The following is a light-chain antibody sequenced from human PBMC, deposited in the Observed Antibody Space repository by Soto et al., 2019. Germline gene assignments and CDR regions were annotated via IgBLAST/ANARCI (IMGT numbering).Light chain of an antibody. CDR2: AAS. CDR3: QQRSNWPPPT. Sequence: EIVLTQSPATLSLSPGERATLSCRASQSVSSYLAWYQQKPGQAPRLLIYAASNRATGIPARFSGSGSGTDFTLTISSIVPEDFSVYYCQQRSNWPPPTFGPGTKVDIK. CDR1: QSVSSY. J-gene: IGKJ3*01. V-gene: IGKV3-11*01.